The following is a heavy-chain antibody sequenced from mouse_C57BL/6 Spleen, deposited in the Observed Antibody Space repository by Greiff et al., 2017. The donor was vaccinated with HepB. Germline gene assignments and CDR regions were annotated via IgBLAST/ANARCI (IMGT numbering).Heavy chain of an antibody. D-gene: IGHD2-5*01. J-gene: IGHJ4*01. CDR3: VRTYSNYVGDY. V-gene: IGHV10-1*01. CDR1: GFSFNTYA. CDR2: IRSKSNNYAT. Sequence: EVHLVESGGGLVQPKGSLKLSCAASGFSFNTYAMNWVRQAPGKGLEWVARIRSKSNNYATYYADSVKDRFTISRDDSESMLYLQMNNLKTEDTAMYYCVRTYSNYVGDYWGQGTSVTVSS.